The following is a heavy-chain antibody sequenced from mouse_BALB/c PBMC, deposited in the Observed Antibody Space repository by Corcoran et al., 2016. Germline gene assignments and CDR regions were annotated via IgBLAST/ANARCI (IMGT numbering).Heavy chain of an antibody. V-gene: IGHV14-3*02. Sequence: EVQLQQSGAELVKPEASVKLSYTANGFNITDTYMHWVKQRTEQGLAWIGRIDPANGNTKYDPKFQGKATITADTSSNTAYLQLSSLTSEDTAVYYCARLRLHVYYGGQSTSVTVSS. CDR3: ARLRLHVYY. D-gene: IGHD1-2*01. J-gene: IGHJ4*01. CDR2: IDPANGNT. CDR1: GFNITDTY.